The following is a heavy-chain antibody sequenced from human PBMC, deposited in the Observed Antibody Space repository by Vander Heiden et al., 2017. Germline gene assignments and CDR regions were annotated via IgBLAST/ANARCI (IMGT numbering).Heavy chain of an antibody. D-gene: IGHD3-3*01. V-gene: IGHV4-34*01. CDR3: ARDQRDFWSGYYTRRGGMDV. CDR2: INHSGST. J-gene: IGHJ6*02. Sequence: QVQLQQWGAGLLKPSETLSLTCAVYGGSFSGYYWSWIRQPPGKGLEWIGEINHSGSTNYNPSLKSRVTISVDTSKNQFSLKLSSVTAADTAVYYCARDQRDFWSGYYTRRGGMDVWGQGTTVTVSS. CDR1: GGSFSGYY.